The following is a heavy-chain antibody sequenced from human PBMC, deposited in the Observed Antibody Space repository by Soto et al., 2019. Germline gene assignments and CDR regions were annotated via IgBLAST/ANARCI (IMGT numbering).Heavy chain of an antibody. CDR3: AKPQIARHYYYGMEV. V-gene: IGHV1-46*01. CDR2: INPSGTTT. CDR1: GYTFTSFY. J-gene: IGHJ6*02. Sequence: QVQLVQSGAEVKKPGASVKVSCKASGYTFTSFYMHWVRQAPGQGLEWMGIINPSGTTTDYAQKFQGRVTMTRNPSTSTYYMELSILTFEDTAVYYCAKPQIARHYYYGMEVWGQGTAVTVSS.